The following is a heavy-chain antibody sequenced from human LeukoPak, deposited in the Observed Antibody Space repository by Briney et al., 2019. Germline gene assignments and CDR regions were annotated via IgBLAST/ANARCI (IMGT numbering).Heavy chain of an antibody. J-gene: IGHJ4*02. CDR2: IRSDGSNK. D-gene: IGHD3-3*01. CDR3: AKSIFGVVGLDY. CDR1: GFTFRSYV. V-gene: IGHV3-30*02. Sequence: GGSLRLSCAASGFTFRSYVMHWVRQAPGKGLEWVAFIRSDGSNKYYTDSVKGRFTISRDNSKNTPYLQMNTLRTEDTAVYYCAKSIFGVVGLDYWGQGTLVTVSS.